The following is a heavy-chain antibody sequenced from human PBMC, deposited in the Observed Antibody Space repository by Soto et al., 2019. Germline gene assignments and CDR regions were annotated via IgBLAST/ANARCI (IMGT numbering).Heavy chain of an antibody. Sequence: GGSRRLSCAASGFTFGSYWMSWVRQAPGKGLEWLATIKWDASEKKYVDSVKGRFTMSRDNAKNSLYLQMDSLRAADTAVYYCARALSSAAGLYFDFWGQGTLVTVSS. J-gene: IGHJ4*02. D-gene: IGHD6-13*01. CDR1: GFTFGSYW. V-gene: IGHV3-7*03. CDR3: ARALSSAAGLYFDF. CDR2: IKWDASEK.